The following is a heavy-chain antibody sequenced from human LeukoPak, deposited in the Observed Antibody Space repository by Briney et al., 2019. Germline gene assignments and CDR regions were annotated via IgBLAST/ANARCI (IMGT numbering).Heavy chain of an antibody. CDR2: IYYSGST. V-gene: IGHV4-31*03. D-gene: IGHD4-11*01. J-gene: IGHJ4*02. CDR3: ARGGYSNFLYYFDY. CDR1: GGSISSGGYY. Sequence: SQTLSLTCTVSGGSISSGGYYWSWIRQHPGKGLEWIGYIYYSGSTYYNPSLKRRVTISVDTSKNQSSLKLSSVTAAVTAVYYCARGGYSNFLYYFDYWGQGTLVTVSS.